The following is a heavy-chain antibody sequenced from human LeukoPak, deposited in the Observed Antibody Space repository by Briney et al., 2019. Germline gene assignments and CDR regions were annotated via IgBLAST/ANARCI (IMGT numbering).Heavy chain of an antibody. D-gene: IGHD6-19*01. CDR1: GYTFTSYG. V-gene: IGHV1-18*01. CDR2: ISAYNGNT. CDR3: AGGAGYSSGWYSDDLMGY. J-gene: IGHJ4*02. Sequence: GASVKVSCKASGYTFTSYGISWVRQAPGQGLEWMGWISAYNGNTNYAQKLQGRVTMTTDTSTSTAYMELRSLRSDDTAVYYCAGGAGYSSGWYSDDLMGYWGQGTLVTVSS.